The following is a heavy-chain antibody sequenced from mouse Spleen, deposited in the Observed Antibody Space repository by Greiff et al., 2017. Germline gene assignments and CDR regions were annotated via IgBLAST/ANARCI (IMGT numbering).Heavy chain of an antibody. Sequence: VQLQQSGPGLVQPSQSLSITCTVSGFSLTSYGVHWVRQSPGKGLEWLGVIWSGGSTDYNAAFISRLSISKDNSKSQVFFKMNSLQADDTAIYYCASPLYYGNAWFAYWGQGTLVTVSA. J-gene: IGHJ3*01. V-gene: IGHV2-2*01. CDR2: IWSGGST. D-gene: IGHD2-1*01. CDR1: GFSLTSYG. CDR3: ASPLYYGNAWFAY.